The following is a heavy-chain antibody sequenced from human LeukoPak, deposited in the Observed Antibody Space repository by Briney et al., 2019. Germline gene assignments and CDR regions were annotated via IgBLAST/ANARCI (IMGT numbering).Heavy chain of an antibody. V-gene: IGHV1-8*02. CDR1: GYTFTSYG. CDR3: ARDIAAAGTLCDY. J-gene: IGHJ4*02. Sequence: ASVKVSCKASGYTFTSYGISWVRQATGQGLEWMGWMNPNSGNTGYAQKFQGRVTMTRNTSISTAYMELSSLRSEDTAVYYCARDIAAAGTLCDYWGQGTLVTVSS. CDR2: MNPNSGNT. D-gene: IGHD6-13*01.